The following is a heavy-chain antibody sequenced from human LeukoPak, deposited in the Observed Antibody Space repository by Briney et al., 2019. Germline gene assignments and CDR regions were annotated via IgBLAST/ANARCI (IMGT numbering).Heavy chain of an antibody. CDR1: GYPISSGYY. D-gene: IGHD3-10*01. V-gene: IGHV4-38-2*01. CDR3: VRAVRGVILGYYFDY. Sequence: SETLSLTCAVSGYPISSGYYWGWIRQPPGKGLEWIGSIYHSGSTYYNPSLKSRVTISVDTSKNQFSLKLSSVTAADTAVYYCVRAVRGVILGYYFDYWGQGTLVTVSS. J-gene: IGHJ4*02. CDR2: IYHSGST.